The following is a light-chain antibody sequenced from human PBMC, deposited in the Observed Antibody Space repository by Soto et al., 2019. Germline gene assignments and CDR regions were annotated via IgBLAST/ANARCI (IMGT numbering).Light chain of an antibody. CDR3: QQYYSTPYT. Sequence: DIVMTQSPDSLAVSLGERATINCKSSQSVLYSSNNKNYLAWYQQKPGQPPKLLIYWASTLESGVPDRFSGSGSGTDFTLTISSLQAEDVAVYSCQQYYSTPYTFGQGTKLEIK. V-gene: IGKV4-1*01. CDR2: WAS. CDR1: QSVLYSSNNKNY. J-gene: IGKJ2*01.